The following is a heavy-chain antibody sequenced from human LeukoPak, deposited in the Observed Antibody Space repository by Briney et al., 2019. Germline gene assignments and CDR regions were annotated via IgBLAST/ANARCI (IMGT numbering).Heavy chain of an antibody. J-gene: IGHJ6*02. CDR3: ARSSGRGYYYYYGMDV. V-gene: IGHV4-34*01. D-gene: IGHD3-10*01. CDR2: INNSGST. CDR1: GGSFSSYY. Sequence: SETLSLTCAVYGGSFSSYYWSWIRQPPGKGLEWIGDINNSGSTNYNPSLTSRVTISVDTSKNQFSLKLSSVIAADTAVYYCARSSGRGYYYYYGMDVWGQGTTVTVSS.